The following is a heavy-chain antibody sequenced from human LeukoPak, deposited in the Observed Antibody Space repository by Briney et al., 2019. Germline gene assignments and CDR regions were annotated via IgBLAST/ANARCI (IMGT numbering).Heavy chain of an antibody. D-gene: IGHD3-22*01. Sequence: SETLSLTCTVSGGSISSGGYYWSWIRQHPGKGLEWIGYIYYSGSTYYNPSLKSRVTISVDTSKNQFSLKLSSVTAADTAVYYCAREFDDSSGYYSRVPFDYWGQGTLVTVSS. CDR1: GGSISSGGYY. J-gene: IGHJ4*02. CDR2: IYYSGST. V-gene: IGHV4-31*03. CDR3: AREFDDSSGYYSRVPFDY.